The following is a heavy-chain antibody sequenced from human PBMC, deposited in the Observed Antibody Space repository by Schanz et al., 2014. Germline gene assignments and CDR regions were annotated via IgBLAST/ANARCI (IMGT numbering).Heavy chain of an antibody. Sequence: EVQLVESGGGLAQPGGSLRLSCAASGFNFNTYAMSWVRQAPGKGLEWVSGLTEGGGGTYYTDAVKGRFTISRDSSKNTLYLQMSSLRADDTAVYYCAKSKSQLPLFDYWGQGTLVAVSS. CDR3: AKSKSQLPLFDY. D-gene: IGHD2-21*01. V-gene: IGHV3-23*04. J-gene: IGHJ4*02. CDR2: LTEGGGGT. CDR1: GFNFNTYA.